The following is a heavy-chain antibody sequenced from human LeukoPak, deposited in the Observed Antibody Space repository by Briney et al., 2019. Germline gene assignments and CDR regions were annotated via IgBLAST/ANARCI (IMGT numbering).Heavy chain of an antibody. CDR2: INPNSGGT. Sequence: AASVKVSCKASGYTFTGYYIHCVRQAPGQGVEWMGWINPNSGGTNYAQKFQGRVTMTRDTSISTAYMELSRLRSEDTAVYYCAADRVGYCGGDCYSSWGQGTLVTVSS. CDR1: GYTFTGYY. J-gene: IGHJ4*02. CDR3: AADRVGYCGGDCYSS. V-gene: IGHV1-2*02. D-gene: IGHD2-21*02.